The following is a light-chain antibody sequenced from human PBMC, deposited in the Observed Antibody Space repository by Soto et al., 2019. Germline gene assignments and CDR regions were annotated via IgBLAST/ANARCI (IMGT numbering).Light chain of an antibody. Sequence: QSALTQPASVSGSPGQSIAISCTGVRTDVADGYDYVSWYQQHPGQAPQLIIYDVSNRPSGVSDRFSGSKSGNTASLTISGLQAEDEAEYYCTSYTSSTPVYVCGTGTKVTVL. CDR1: RTDVADGYDY. CDR3: TSYTSSTPVYV. V-gene: IGLV2-14*03. J-gene: IGLJ1*01. CDR2: DVS.